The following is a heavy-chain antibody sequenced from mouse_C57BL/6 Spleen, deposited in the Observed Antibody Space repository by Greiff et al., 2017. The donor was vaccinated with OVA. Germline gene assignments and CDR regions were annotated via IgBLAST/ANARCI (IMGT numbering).Heavy chain of an antibody. CDR3: ARSSLFYFDY. V-gene: IGHV7-3*01. CDR2: IRNKANGYTT. CDR1: GFTFTDYY. J-gene: IGHJ2*01. Sequence: EVKVVESGGGLVQPGGSLSLSCAASGFTFTDYYMSWVRQPPGKALEWLGFIRNKANGYTTEYSASVKGRFTISRDNSQSILYLQMNALRAEDSATYYCARSSLFYFDYWGQGTTLTVSS. D-gene: IGHD2-3*01.